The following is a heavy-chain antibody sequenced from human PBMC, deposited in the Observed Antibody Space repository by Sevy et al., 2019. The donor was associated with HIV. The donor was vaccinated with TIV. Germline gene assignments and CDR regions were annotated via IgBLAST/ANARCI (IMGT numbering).Heavy chain of an antibody. V-gene: IGHV1-18*01. D-gene: IGHD3-22*01. CDR2: ISAYNGNT. CDR3: ARGPRKYYDSSGYYYPPSY. Sequence: ASGKVSCDASGDTFTSYGIIWGRHAPGQGLEWMGCISAYNGNTNYAQGIQGIFTMTTDTSTSTAYMELTSLRSDDTAVYYCARGPRKYYDSSGYYYPPSYWGQGTLVTVSS. J-gene: IGHJ4*02. CDR1: GDTFTSYG.